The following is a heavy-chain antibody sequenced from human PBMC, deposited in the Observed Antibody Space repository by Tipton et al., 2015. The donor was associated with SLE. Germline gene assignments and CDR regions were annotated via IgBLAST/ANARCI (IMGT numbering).Heavy chain of an antibody. J-gene: IGHJ4*02. V-gene: IGHV3-49*04. D-gene: IGHD3-10*01. CDR2: IRIKAYGGTT. CDR1: GFTFGDYD. CDR3: TRRRGVRGVFDY. Sequence: LRLSCAASGFTFGDYDMTWVRQAPGKGLEWVGFIRIKAYGGTTEYAASVKGRFSISRDDSKSIAYLQMNSLKTEDTAVYYCTRRRGVRGVFDYWGQGTLVTVSS.